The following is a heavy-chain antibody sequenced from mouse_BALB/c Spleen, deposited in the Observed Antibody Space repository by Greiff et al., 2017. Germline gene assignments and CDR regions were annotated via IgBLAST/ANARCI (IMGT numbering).Heavy chain of an antibody. CDR1: GFSLTSYG. CDR3: ARMGYDGGDY. D-gene: IGHD2-2*01. V-gene: IGHV2-4-1*01. Sequence: QVQLKESGPGLVQPSQSLSITCTVSGFSLTSYGVHWVRQSPGKGLEWLGVIWSGGSTDYNAAFISRLSISKDNSKSQVFFKMNSLQADDTAIYYCARMGYDGGDYWGQGTSVTVSS. CDR2: IWSGGST. J-gene: IGHJ4*01.